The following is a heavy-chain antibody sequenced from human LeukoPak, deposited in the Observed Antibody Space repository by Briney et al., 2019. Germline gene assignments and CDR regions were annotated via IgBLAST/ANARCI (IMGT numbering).Heavy chain of an antibody. J-gene: IGHJ4*02. Sequence: GRSLRLSCAASGFTFDDYAMHWVRQAPGKGLEWVSGISWNSGSIGYADSVKGRFTISRDNAKNSLYLQMNSLRAEDTALYYCAKDSGYDSNFGYWGQGTLVTVSS. V-gene: IGHV3-9*01. CDR2: ISWNSGSI. CDR1: GFTFDDYA. D-gene: IGHD5-12*01. CDR3: AKDSGYDSNFGY.